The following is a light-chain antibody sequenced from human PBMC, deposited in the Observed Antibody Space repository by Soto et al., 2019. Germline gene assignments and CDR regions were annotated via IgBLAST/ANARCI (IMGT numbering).Light chain of an antibody. CDR2: ANT. V-gene: IGLV1-40*01. CDR3: QSYDSSSWV. J-gene: IGLJ3*02. CDR1: SSNIGAGFH. Sequence: VLTQPPSVSGAPGQRVTISCTGSSSNIGAGFHVHWYQQLPGTAPKLLIYANTNRPSGVPDRFSGSKSGTSASLAITGLQAEDEADYYCQSYDSSSWVFGGGTKLTVL.